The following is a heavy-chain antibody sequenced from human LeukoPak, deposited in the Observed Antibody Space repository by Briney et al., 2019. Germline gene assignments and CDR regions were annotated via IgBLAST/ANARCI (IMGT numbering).Heavy chain of an antibody. CDR1: GYTFTNYA. J-gene: IGHJ3*02. CDR3: ARARSAWASDAFDI. CDR2: INTNTGNP. D-gene: IGHD6-19*01. Sequence: ASVKVSCKASGYTFTNYAMNWVRQAPGQGLEWMGWINTNTGNPTYAQGFAGRFVFSLDTSVSTAYLQISSLKAEDTAVYYCARARSAWASDAFDIWGQGTMVTVSS. V-gene: IGHV7-4-1*02.